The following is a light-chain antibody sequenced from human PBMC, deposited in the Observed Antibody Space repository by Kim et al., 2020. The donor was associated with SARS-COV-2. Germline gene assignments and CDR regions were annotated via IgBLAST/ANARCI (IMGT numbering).Light chain of an antibody. CDR2: KDS. CDR3: YSAADNTVV. V-gene: IGLV3-27*01. Sequence: SYELTQPSSVSVSPGQTARITCSGDVLAKKYARWFQQKPDQAPVLVIYKDSERPSGIPERFSGSSSGTTVTLTISGAQVEDEADYYCYSAADNTVVFGGGTQLTVL. J-gene: IGLJ2*01. CDR1: VLAKKY.